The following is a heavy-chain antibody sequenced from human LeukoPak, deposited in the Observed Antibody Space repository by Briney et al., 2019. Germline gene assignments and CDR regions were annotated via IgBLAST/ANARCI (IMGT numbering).Heavy chain of an antibody. CDR1: GFTFSNAW. Sequence: PGGSLRLSCAASGFTFSNAWMSWVRQAPGKGLEWVSALCGSGHSRHYADSVKGRFTMSRDNSENTLYLQMNRLRAEDTAVYFCAKTAAEVTGMTLDYWGQGTLVTVSS. CDR2: LCGSGHSR. CDR3: AKTAAEVTGMTLDY. D-gene: IGHD2-21*02. V-gene: IGHV3-23*01. J-gene: IGHJ4*02.